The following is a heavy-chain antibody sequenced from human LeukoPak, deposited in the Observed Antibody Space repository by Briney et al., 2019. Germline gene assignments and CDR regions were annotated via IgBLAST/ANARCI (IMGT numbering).Heavy chain of an antibody. CDR3: ARDSRSRFGESRWFDP. CDR1: GGSISGYY. J-gene: IGHJ5*02. V-gene: IGHV4-59*01. D-gene: IGHD3-10*02. CDR2: IYKSGSGTT. Sequence: SETLSLTCTVSGGSISGYYCFWIRQPPGKGLESIGYIYKSGSGTTNYSPSLKSRVIISVDTAKNQFSLKLSSVTVADTAVYYCARDSRSRFGESRWFDPWGQGTLVTVSS.